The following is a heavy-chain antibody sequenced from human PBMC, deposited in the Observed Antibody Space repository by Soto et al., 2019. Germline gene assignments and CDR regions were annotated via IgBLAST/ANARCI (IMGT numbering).Heavy chain of an antibody. D-gene: IGHD2-2*01. CDR1: GGSISSSSYY. CDR3: ARHREDIVVVPADMRGAYYYYYMDV. V-gene: IGHV4-39*01. J-gene: IGHJ6*03. Sequence: SETLSLTCTVSGGSISSSSYYWGWIRQPPGKGLEWIGSIYYSGSTYYNPSLKSRVTISVDTSKNQFSLKLSSVTAADTAVYYCARHREDIVVVPADMRGAYYYYYMDVWGKGTTVTVSS. CDR2: IYYSGST.